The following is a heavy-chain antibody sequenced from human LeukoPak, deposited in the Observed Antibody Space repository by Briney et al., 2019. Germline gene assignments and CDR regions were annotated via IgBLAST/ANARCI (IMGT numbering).Heavy chain of an antibody. D-gene: IGHD5-12*01. CDR3: VRWVATRFDL. Sequence: PGGSLRLSCAASGFSFSDYEMTWVRQAPGKGLEWVSYISNSDNTIYYADSVKGRFTIARDNAKNSLYLQMNSLRAEDTALYYCVRWVATRFDLSGQGTLVTVSS. J-gene: IGHJ4*02. CDR2: ISNSDNTI. CDR1: GFSFSDYE. V-gene: IGHV3-48*03.